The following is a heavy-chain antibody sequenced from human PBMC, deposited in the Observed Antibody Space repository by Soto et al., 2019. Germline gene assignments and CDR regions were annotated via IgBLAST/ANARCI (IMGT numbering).Heavy chain of an antibody. Sequence: SETLSLTCTVSGGSISSYYWSWIRQSPGKGLEWIGYIYYSGSTNYNASLKSRVTISVDTSKNQFSLKLSSVTAADTAVYYCARTLPNRQLFDSWSQGTLVTVSS. CDR3: ARTLPNRQLFDS. CDR1: GGSISSYY. V-gene: IGHV4-59*01. J-gene: IGHJ4*02. D-gene: IGHD1-1*01. CDR2: IYYSGST.